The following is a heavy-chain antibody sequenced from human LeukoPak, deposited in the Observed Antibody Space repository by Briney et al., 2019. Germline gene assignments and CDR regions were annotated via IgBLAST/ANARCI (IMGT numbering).Heavy chain of an antibody. CDR1: GYSFTTYW. J-gene: IGHJ3*02. D-gene: IGHD6-13*01. CDR2: IYPGDSDT. Sequence: GESLQISCKGSGYSFTTYWIGWVRQMPGKGLESMGIIYPGDSDTKYSPSFQGQVTISADRSISTAYLQWSSLKASDTAMYYCASGAGIAAPGTYDAFDIWGQGTMVTVSS. V-gene: IGHV5-51*01. CDR3: ASGAGIAAPGTYDAFDI.